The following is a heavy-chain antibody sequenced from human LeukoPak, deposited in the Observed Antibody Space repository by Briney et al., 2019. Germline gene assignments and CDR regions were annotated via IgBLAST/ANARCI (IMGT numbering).Heavy chain of an antibody. D-gene: IGHD5-12*01. CDR3: ARVLSGYSGYVFDY. J-gene: IGHJ4*02. CDR1: GYTFTGYY. Sequence: ASVKVSCKASGYTFTGYYMHWVRQAPGQGLEGMGWINPNSGGTNYAQKFQGRVTMTRDTSISTAYMELSRLRSDDTAVYYCARVLSGYSGYVFDYWGQGTLVTVSS. V-gene: IGHV1-2*02. CDR2: INPNSGGT.